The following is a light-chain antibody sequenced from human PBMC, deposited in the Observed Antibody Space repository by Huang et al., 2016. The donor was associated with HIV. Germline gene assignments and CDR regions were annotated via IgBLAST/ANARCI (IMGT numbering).Light chain of an antibody. J-gene: IGKJ5*01. CDR1: HGISNS. CDR3: QQYYSTPPIT. CDR2: AAS. V-gene: IGKV1-NL1*01. Sequence: DIQMTQSPSSLSASVGDRVTITCRASHGISNSLAWYQQKPGKAPKLLLYAASRLKSGVTARSSGSGAGTDYTLTISSLQPEDFATYYCQQYYSTPPITFGQGTRLEIK.